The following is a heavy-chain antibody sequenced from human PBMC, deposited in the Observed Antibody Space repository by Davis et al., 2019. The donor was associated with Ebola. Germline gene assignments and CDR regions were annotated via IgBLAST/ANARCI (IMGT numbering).Heavy chain of an antibody. CDR1: GYTFTTHA. J-gene: IGHJ6*02. V-gene: IGHV1-18*01. Sequence: ASVKVSCKASGYTFTTHAIYWVRQAPGQGLEWMGWISPFNGNTNYAQKLQGRVTMTTDTSTSTAYMELRSLRSDDTAVYYCARIGYCSSTSCYYIDYYYYGMDVWGQGTTVTVSS. CDR3: ARIGYCSSTSCYYIDYYYYGMDV. CDR2: ISPFNGNT. D-gene: IGHD2-2*01.